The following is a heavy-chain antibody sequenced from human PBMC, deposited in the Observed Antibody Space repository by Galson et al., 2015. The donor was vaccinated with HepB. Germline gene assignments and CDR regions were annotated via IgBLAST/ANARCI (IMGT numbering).Heavy chain of an antibody. D-gene: IGHD6-19*01. Sequence: SLRLSCAASGFTFSSYGMHWVRQAPGKGLEWVAVISYDGSNKYYADSVKGRFTISRDNSKNTLYLQMNSLRAEDTAVCYCAREQWLVALDYWGQGTLVTVSS. CDR2: ISYDGSNK. J-gene: IGHJ4*02. V-gene: IGHV3-30*03. CDR1: GFTFSSYG. CDR3: AREQWLVALDY.